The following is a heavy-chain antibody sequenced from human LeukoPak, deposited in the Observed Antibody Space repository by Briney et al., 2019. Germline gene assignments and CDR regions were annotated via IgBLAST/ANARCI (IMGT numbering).Heavy chain of an antibody. CDR3: ALNPYTAMVFDY. CDR1: GGTFSSYA. Sequence: ASVKVSCKASGGTFSSYAISWVRQAPGQGLEWMGGIIPIFGTANYAQKFQGRVTITADESTSTAYMELSSLRSEDTAVYYCALNPYTAMVFDYWGQGTLVTVSS. J-gene: IGHJ4*02. CDR2: IIPIFGTA. V-gene: IGHV1-69*13. D-gene: IGHD5-18*01.